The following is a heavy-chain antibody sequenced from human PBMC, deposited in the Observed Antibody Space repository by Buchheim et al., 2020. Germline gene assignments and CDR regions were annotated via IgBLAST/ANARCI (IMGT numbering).Heavy chain of an antibody. CDR3: ARAIRAASFDY. Sequence: EVQLVESGGDLVQPGGSLRLSCAASGFTFSAYEMNWVRQAPGKGLVWVAYFGSIGSTIYYAASVKGRFNISRENAKNSLYLQMNSLRADDTAVYYCARAIRAASFDYWGQGTL. J-gene: IGHJ4*02. D-gene: IGHD6-25*01. CDR2: FGSIGSTI. V-gene: IGHV3-48*03. CDR1: GFTFSAYE.